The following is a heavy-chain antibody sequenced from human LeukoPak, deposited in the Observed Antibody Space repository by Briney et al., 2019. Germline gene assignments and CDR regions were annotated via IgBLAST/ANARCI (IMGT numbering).Heavy chain of an antibody. J-gene: IGHJ3*02. CDR3: AKLGWDDAFDI. V-gene: IGHV3-33*06. CDR1: GFTFSSYG. D-gene: IGHD6-19*01. CDR2: IWYDGSNK. Sequence: GRSLRLSCAASGFTFSSYGMHWVRQAPGKGLEWVAVIWYDGSNKYYADSVKGRFTISRDNSKNTLYLQMNSLRAGDTAVYYCAKLGWDDAFDIWGQGTMVTVSS.